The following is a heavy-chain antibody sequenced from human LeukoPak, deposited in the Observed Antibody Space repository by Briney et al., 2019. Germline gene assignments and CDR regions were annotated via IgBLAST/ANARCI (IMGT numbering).Heavy chain of an antibody. Sequence: VASVTVSCKASGYTFSNYGISWVRQAPGQGLEWMGWISAYNGNTNDAQKSQGRVTVTKDTSTSTVYMELRSLRSDDTAVYYCARDRAAAAGTRSFGYYGMDVWGQGTTVTVSS. J-gene: IGHJ6*02. V-gene: IGHV1-18*01. CDR2: ISAYNGNT. CDR3: ARDRAAAAGTRSFGYYGMDV. D-gene: IGHD6-13*01. CDR1: GYTFSNYG.